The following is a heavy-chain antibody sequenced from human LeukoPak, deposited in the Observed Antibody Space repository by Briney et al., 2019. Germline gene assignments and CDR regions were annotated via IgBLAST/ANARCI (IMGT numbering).Heavy chain of an antibody. D-gene: IGHD1-26*01. J-gene: IGHJ4*02. CDR2: IFPGDSDT. CDR1: GYSFTSYW. Sequence: GESLKISCKGSGYSFTSYWIGWVRQMPGKGLEWMGIIFPGDSDTRYSPSFQGLVTISADKSISAAYLQWNSLKASDTAMYYCTRQELGGSFDYWGQGTLVAVSS. CDR3: TRQELGGSFDY. V-gene: IGHV5-51*01.